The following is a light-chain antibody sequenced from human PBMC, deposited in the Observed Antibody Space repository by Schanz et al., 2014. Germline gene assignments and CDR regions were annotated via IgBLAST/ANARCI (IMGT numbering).Light chain of an antibody. CDR2: DVT. CDR1: SSDVGGYNY. J-gene: IGLJ3*02. V-gene: IGLV2-11*01. CDR3: CSYAGSPWL. Sequence: QSALTQPRSVSGSPGQSVTISCTGTSSDVGGYNYVSWYQHHPGKTPQLMIHDVTKRPSGVPDRFSGSKSGNTTSLTISGLQAEDEANYYCCSYAGSPWLFGGGTKLTVL.